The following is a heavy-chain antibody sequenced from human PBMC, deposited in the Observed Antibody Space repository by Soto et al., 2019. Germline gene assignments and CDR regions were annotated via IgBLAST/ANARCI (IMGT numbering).Heavy chain of an antibody. D-gene: IGHD5-18*01. Sequence: QVQLVQSGAEVKKPESSVKVSCKAPGGTFSTYAISWVRQAPGQGLEWMGGIIPMFGTANYAQRFQDRVTITADKSTNTVYMELSSLRSEDTAVYLCASGIQLWLRRINNGYSGWGQGTLVTVSS. CDR3: ASGIQLWLRRINNGYSG. V-gene: IGHV1-69*14. CDR1: GGTFSTYA. J-gene: IGHJ4*02. CDR2: IIPMFGTA.